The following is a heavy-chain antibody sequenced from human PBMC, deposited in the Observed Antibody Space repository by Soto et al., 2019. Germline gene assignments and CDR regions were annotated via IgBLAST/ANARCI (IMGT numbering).Heavy chain of an antibody. CDR1: GSSMSSSSYY. Sequence: SETLSLTCTVSGSSMSSSSYYWGWIRQPPGKGLEWIGSIYYSGSTYYNPSLKSRVTISVDTSKNQFSLKLSSVTAADTAVYYCARHFVSLDDYGDYGTVDYYYYYMDVWGKGTTVPS. CDR3: ARHFVSLDDYGDYGTVDYYYYYMDV. D-gene: IGHD4-17*01. V-gene: IGHV4-39*01. J-gene: IGHJ6*03. CDR2: IYYSGST.